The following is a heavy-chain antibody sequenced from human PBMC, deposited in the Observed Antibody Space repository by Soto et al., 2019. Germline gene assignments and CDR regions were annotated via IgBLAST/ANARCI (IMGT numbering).Heavy chain of an antibody. CDR1: GYTFTNYG. D-gene: IGHD3-16*01. Sequence: SVKVSCKAYGYTFTNYGMHWVRQAPGQRLEWMGWINAGNGNTKYSQKFQGRVTITRDTSASTAYMELSSLRSEDTAVYYCARAVGGPTSNLDYWGQGTLVTVS. V-gene: IGHV1-3*01. J-gene: IGHJ4*02. CDR2: INAGNGNT. CDR3: ARAVGGPTSNLDY.